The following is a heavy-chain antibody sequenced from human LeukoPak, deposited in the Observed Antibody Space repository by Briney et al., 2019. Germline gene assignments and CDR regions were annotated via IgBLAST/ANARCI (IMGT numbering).Heavy chain of an antibody. J-gene: IGHJ4*02. D-gene: IGHD6-19*01. Sequence: SQTLCLTCTSSGVSISSGSYYWGWIRQPAGKGLEWIGRIYTSVTTNYNPPLKTRVTTSVNTSKNQFSRKRTSVTAADTAVYYCAREPDSSGWGFDYWGQGTLVTVSS. V-gene: IGHV4-61*02. CDR3: AREPDSSGWGFDY. CDR2: IYTSVTT. CDR1: GVSISSGSYY.